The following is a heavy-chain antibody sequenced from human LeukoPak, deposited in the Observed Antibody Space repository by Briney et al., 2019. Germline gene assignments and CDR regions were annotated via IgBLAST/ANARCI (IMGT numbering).Heavy chain of an antibody. CDR3: ARATSTSGWPYYFDY. D-gene: IGHD6-19*01. CDR1: GASINSDY. V-gene: IGHV4-59*01. J-gene: IGHJ4*02. CDR2: IHYSRST. Sequence: PSETLSLTCTVSGASINSDYWTWIRQPPGKGLEWIGYIHYSRSTKYNPSLKSRVTISVDTSKNQFSLKLYSVTAADPAVYYCARATSTSGWPYYFDYWGQGTLVTVSS.